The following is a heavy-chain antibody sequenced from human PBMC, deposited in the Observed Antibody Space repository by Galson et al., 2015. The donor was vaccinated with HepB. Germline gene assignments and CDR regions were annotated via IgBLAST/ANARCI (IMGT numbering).Heavy chain of an antibody. CDR3: AKDPYYYDSSGYRD. Sequence: SLRLSCAASGFTFSSYGMHWVRQAPGKGLEWVAFIRYDGSNKYYADSVKGRFTISRDNSKNTLYLQMNSLRAEDTAVYYCAKDPYYYDSSGYRDWGQGTLSPSPQ. J-gene: IGHJ4*02. CDR2: IRYDGSNK. D-gene: IGHD3-22*01. CDR1: GFTFSSYG. V-gene: IGHV3-30*02.